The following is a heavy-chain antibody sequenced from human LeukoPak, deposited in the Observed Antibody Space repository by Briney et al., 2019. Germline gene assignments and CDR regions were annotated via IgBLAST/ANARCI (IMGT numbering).Heavy chain of an antibody. J-gene: IGHJ4*02. V-gene: IGHV3-48*01. Sequence: PGGSLRLSCATSGFTFSSYSMNWVRQAPGKGLEWISYIGISSGNTKYADSVKGRFTISGDKAKNSVYLQMNSLRVEDTAVYYCARDTKYAIDSWGQGTLVTVSS. CDR2: IGISSGNT. D-gene: IGHD2-2*01. CDR1: GFTFSSYS. CDR3: ARDTKYAIDS.